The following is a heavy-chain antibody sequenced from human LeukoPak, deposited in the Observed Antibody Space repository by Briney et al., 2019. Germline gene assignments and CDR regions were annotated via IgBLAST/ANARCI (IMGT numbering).Heavy chain of an antibody. CDR1: GYTFTGYY. D-gene: IGHD3-22*01. CDR3: ARTNYDSSGYYN. V-gene: IGHV1-2*02. J-gene: IGHJ4*02. Sequence: ASVKDSCKASGYTFTGYYMHWVRQAPGQGLEWMGWINPNSGGTNYAQKFQGRVTMTRDTSISTAYMELSRLRSDDTAVYYCARTNYDSSGYYNWGQGTLVTVSS. CDR2: INPNSGGT.